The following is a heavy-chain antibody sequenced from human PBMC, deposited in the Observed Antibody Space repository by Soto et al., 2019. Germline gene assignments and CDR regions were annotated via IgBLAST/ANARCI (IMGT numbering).Heavy chain of an antibody. D-gene: IGHD3-22*01. V-gene: IGHV6-1*01. J-gene: IGHJ3*02. CDR1: GDSVSSNSAA. CDR2: TYYRSKWYN. Sequence: SQTLSLTCAISGDSVSSNSAAWNWIRQSPSRGLEWLGRTYYRSKWYNDYAVSVKSRITINPDTSKNQFSLQLNSVTPEDTAVYYCALAVSYYYDSSGYYYDAFDIWGQGTMVTVS. CDR3: ALAVSYYYDSSGYYYDAFDI.